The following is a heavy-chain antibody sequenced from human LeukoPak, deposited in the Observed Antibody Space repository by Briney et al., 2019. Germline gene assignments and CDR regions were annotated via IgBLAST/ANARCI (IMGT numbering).Heavy chain of an antibody. J-gene: IGHJ4*02. V-gene: IGHV4-4*02. CDR1: GGSISSSNW. CDR3: ARVGYYYDSSGYYYGEGFDY. Sequence: ASGTLSLTCAVSGGSISSSNWWSWVRQPPGKGLEWIGEIYHSGSTNYNPSLKSRVTISVDKSKNQFSLKLSPVTAADTAVYYCARVGYYYDSSGYYYGEGFDYWGQGTLVTVSS. D-gene: IGHD3-22*01. CDR2: IYHSGST.